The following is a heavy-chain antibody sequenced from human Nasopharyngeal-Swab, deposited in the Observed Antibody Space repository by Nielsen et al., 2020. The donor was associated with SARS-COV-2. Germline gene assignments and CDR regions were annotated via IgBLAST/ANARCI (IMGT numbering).Heavy chain of an antibody. CDR2: ISSSSSYI. D-gene: IGHD3-3*01. V-gene: IGHV3-21*01. CDR3: VRDGLDYDFWSAYFMDV. Sequence: GGSLRLSCAASGFTFNNYNFNWVRQAPGKGLEWVSPISSSSSYIYYADSVKGRFTISRDNAKNSLYLQMNSLRAEDTAVYYCVRDGLDYDFWSAYFMDVWGQGTTVTVSS. J-gene: IGHJ6*02. CDR1: GFTFNNYN.